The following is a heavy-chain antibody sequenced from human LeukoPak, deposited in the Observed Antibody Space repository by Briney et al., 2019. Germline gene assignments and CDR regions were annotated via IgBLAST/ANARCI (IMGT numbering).Heavy chain of an antibody. CDR1: GFTFSRYG. CDR3: ARDREVYCSGGSCSDFDY. CDR2: IWYDGSNK. Sequence: GGSLRLSCAASGFTFSRYGIHWVRQAPGKGLEWVAVIWYDGSNKYYADSVKGRFTISRDNSKNTLYLQMNSLRAEDTAVYYCARDREVYCSGGSCSDFDYWGQGTLVTVSS. J-gene: IGHJ4*02. V-gene: IGHV3-33*01. D-gene: IGHD2-15*01.